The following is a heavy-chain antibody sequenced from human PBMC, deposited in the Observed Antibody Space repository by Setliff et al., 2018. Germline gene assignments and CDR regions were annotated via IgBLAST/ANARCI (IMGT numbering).Heavy chain of an antibody. J-gene: IGHJ4*02. V-gene: IGHV5-51*01. CDR2: IYPGDSDT. D-gene: IGHD2-15*01. Sequence: GESLKISCRGSGYTFSDYWIGWVRQMPGKGLEWMGIIYPGDSDTRYSPSFQGQVTFSADKSISTAYLQWRSLKASDSATYYCARVVGAAGMGTDYWGQGTVVTVSS. CDR3: ARVVGAAGMGTDY. CDR1: GYTFSDYW.